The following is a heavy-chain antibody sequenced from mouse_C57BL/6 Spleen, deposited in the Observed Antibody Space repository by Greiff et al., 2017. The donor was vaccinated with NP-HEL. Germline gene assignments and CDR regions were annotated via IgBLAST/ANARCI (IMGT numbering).Heavy chain of an antibody. J-gene: IGHJ3*01. CDR3: ARFYGSSSAWFAY. Sequence: EVKLMESGPELVKPGASVKISCKASGYSFTGYYMNWVKQSPEKSLEWIGEINPSTGGTTYNQKFKAKATLTVDKSSSTAYMQLKSLTSEDSAVYYCARFYGSSSAWFAYWGQGTLVTVSA. CDR2: INPSTGGT. D-gene: IGHD1-1*01. CDR1: GYSFTGYY. V-gene: IGHV1-42*01.